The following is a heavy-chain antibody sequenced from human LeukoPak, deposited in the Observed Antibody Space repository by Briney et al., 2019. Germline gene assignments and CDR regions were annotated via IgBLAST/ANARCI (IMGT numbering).Heavy chain of an antibody. CDR2: IYHTKTT. J-gene: IGHJ1*01. CDR3: ARVSGDDSGHFHL. V-gene: IGHV4-38-2*01. Sequence: SETLSLTCAVSSYSIRRGYYWGWIRQPPGKGLEWIGSIYHTKTTSYNPSLTSRVTISVDTPKNQFSLRLSSVTAADTAVYYCARVSGDDSGHFHLWGQGTLVTVSS. D-gene: IGHD2-21*02. CDR1: SYSIRRGYY.